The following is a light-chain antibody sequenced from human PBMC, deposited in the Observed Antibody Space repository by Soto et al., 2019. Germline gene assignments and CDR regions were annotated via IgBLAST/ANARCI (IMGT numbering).Light chain of an antibody. J-gene: IGLJ3*02. V-gene: IGLV4-60*02. CDR1: SGHSRYI. CDR2: LEGSGIY. Sequence: QPVLTQSSSASASLGSSVKLTCTLSSGHSRYIIAWHQQQPGKAPRYLMKLEGSGIYNKGSGVPDRFSGSRSGADRYLTISHLQFEDEADYYCETWDSHPPVFGGGTKLTVL. CDR3: ETWDSHPPV.